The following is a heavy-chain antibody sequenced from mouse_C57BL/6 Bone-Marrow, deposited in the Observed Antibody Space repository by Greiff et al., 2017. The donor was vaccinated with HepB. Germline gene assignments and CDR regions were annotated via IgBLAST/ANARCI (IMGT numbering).Heavy chain of an antibody. CDR3: TTNWDAY. J-gene: IGHJ2*01. V-gene: IGHV14-4*01. CDR1: GFNFTDYY. CDR2: IYPENGDT. D-gene: IGHD4-1*01. Sequence: EVQLQQSGAELVRPGASVKLSCTASGFNFTDYYMHWVKQRPEQGLEWIGWIYPENGDTEYASKFQGKATITADTSSNTAYLQLSSLTSEDTAVYYCTTNWDAYWGQGTTLTVSS.